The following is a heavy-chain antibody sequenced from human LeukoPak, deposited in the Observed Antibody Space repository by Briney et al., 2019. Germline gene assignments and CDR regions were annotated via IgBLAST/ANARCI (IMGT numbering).Heavy chain of an antibody. J-gene: IGHJ6*02. CDR2: IIPILGIA. V-gene: IGHV1-69*04. Sequence: SVKVSCKASGGTFSSYAISWVRQAPGPGLEWMGRIIPILGIANYAQKFQGRVTITADKSTSTAYMELSSLRSEDTAVYYCASPGGSIVVVPAAILPSFYGMDVWGQGTTVTVSS. D-gene: IGHD2-2*02. CDR1: GGTFSSYA. CDR3: ASPGGSIVVVPAAILPSFYGMDV.